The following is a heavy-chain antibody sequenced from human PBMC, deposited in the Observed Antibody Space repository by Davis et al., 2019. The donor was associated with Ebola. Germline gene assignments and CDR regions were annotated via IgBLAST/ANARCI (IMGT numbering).Heavy chain of an antibody. V-gene: IGHV4-34*01. J-gene: IGHJ4*02. CDR3: ARGQWLAHFDY. Sequence: PSETLSLTCAVYGGSFSGYYWSWIRQPPGKGLEWIGEINHSGSTNYNPSLKSRVTISVDTSKNQFSLKLSSVPAADTAVYYCARGQWLAHFDYWGQGTLVTVSS. CDR2: INHSGST. CDR1: GGSFSGYY. D-gene: IGHD6-19*01.